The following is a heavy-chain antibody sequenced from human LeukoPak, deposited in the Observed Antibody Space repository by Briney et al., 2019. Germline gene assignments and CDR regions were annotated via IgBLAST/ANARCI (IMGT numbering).Heavy chain of an antibody. Sequence: SETLSLTCTVSGGSISSYYWSWIRQPPGKGLEWIGYIYYSGSTNYNPSLKSRVTISVDTSKNQFSLKLSSVTAADTAVYYCARGPRLDGMDVWGQGTTVTVSS. CDR3: ARGPRLDGMDV. J-gene: IGHJ6*02. CDR2: IYYSGST. CDR1: GGSISSYY. D-gene: IGHD5-12*01. V-gene: IGHV4-59*01.